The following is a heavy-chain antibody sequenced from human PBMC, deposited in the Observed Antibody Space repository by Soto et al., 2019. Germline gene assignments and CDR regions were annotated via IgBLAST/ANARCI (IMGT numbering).Heavy chain of an antibody. J-gene: IGHJ4*02. Sequence: PSQTLSLTCAISGDSVSSNSAAWNWIRQSPSRGLEWLGRTYYRSKWYNDYAVSVKSRITINPDTSKNQFSLQLNSVTPEDTAVYYCARVVFRIAAAGTALDYFDYWGQGTLVTVSS. CDR2: TYYRSKWYN. D-gene: IGHD6-13*01. V-gene: IGHV6-1*01. CDR1: GDSVSSNSAA. CDR3: ARVVFRIAAAGTALDYFDY.